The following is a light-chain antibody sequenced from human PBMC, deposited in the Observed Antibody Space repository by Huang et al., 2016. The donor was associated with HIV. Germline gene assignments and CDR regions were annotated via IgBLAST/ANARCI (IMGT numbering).Light chain of an antibody. Sequence: IQLTQSPSSLSASVGDRVPITCRASQGISSYLAWYQQKPGKAPKLRIYAASTVQSGVQSRFSGSGSGTDFTLTISSLQPEDFATYYCQQLNSYPWTFGQGTKVEIK. V-gene: IGKV1-9*01. CDR3: QQLNSYPWT. CDR1: QGISSY. CDR2: AAS. J-gene: IGKJ1*01.